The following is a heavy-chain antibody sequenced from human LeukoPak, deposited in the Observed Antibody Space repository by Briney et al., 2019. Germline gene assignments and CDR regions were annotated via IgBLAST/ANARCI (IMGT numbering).Heavy chain of an antibody. D-gene: IGHD3-22*01. J-gene: IGHJ4*02. CDR2: IYYSGST. CDR1: GGSISSYY. CDR3: ARLYYYDSSGYYPSMTD. Sequence: SETLSLTCTVSGGSISSYYWSWIRQPPGKGLEWLGYIYYSGSTNYNPSLKSRVTISVDTSKNQFSLKLSSVTAADTAVYYCARLYYYDSSGYYPSMTDWGQGTLVTVSS. V-gene: IGHV4-59*08.